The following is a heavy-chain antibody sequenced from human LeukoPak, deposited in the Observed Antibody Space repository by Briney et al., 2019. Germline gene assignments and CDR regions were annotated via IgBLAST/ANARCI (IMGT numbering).Heavy chain of an antibody. Sequence: GGSLRLSCAAAGFTFSSYEMNWVRQAPGKGLEWVSYISGSGTTIHYADSVKGRFTISRDNAKKSLYLQMNSLRVEDTAIYYCARDRGGWYRWFDPWGQGTLVTVSS. J-gene: IGHJ5*02. V-gene: IGHV3-48*03. CDR1: GFTFSSYE. D-gene: IGHD6-19*01. CDR2: ISGSGTTI. CDR3: ARDRGGWYRWFDP.